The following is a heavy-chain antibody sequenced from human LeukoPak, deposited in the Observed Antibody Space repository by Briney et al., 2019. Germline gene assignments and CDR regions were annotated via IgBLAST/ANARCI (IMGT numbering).Heavy chain of an antibody. Sequence: GGSLRLSCAASGFTFSSYAMSWVRQAPGKGLEWVSAIGGSGGSTYYADSVKGRFTISRDNPKKTLYLQMNSLRAEDTAVYYCAKDILLLWFGESPGSFDYWGQGTLVTVSS. CDR1: GFTFSSYA. D-gene: IGHD3-10*01. CDR2: IGGSGGST. J-gene: IGHJ4*02. CDR3: AKDILLLWFGESPGSFDY. V-gene: IGHV3-23*01.